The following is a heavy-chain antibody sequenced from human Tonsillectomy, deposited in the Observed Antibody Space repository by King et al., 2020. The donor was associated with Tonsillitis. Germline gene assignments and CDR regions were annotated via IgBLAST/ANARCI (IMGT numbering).Heavy chain of an antibody. CDR1: GFTFSNYG. D-gene: IGHD3-9*01. Sequence: VQLVESGGGLVQPEGSLRLSCAVSGFTFSNYGMTWVRQAPGKGLEWVSVISSGGTIYYADSVKGRFTISRDNSKNTLYLQMNSLRAEDTAIYYCAKAGGGTYYFGYFFDYWGQGTLVTVSS. V-gene: IGHV3-23*04. CDR3: AKAGGGTYYFGYFFDY. J-gene: IGHJ4*02. CDR2: ISSGGTI.